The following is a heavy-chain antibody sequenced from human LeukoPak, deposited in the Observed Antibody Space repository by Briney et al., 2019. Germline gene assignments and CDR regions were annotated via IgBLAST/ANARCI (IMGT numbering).Heavy chain of an antibody. CDR2: INHSGST. CDR1: GGSISSNNW. Sequence: SETLSLTCAVSGGSISSNNWWNWVRQPPGKGLEWIGEINHSGSTNYNPSLKSRVTISVDTSKNQFSLKLSPVTAADTAVYYCARQEQQLIYNWFDPWGQGTLVTVSS. J-gene: IGHJ5*02. CDR3: ARQEQQLIYNWFDP. V-gene: IGHV4-4*02. D-gene: IGHD6-13*01.